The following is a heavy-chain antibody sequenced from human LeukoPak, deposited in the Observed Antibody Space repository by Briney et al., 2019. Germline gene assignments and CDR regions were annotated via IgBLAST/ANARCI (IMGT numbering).Heavy chain of an antibody. Sequence: GGSLRLSCAASGFTFSSYWMSWVRQAPGKGLEWVANIKQDGSEKYYVDSVKGRFTISRDNSKNTLYLQMNSLRAEDTALYYCAKALRVRGAPDSWGQGTLITVSS. CDR3: AKALRVRGAPDS. CDR2: IKQDGSEK. J-gene: IGHJ5*01. CDR1: GFTFSSYW. V-gene: IGHV3-7*03. D-gene: IGHD3-10*01.